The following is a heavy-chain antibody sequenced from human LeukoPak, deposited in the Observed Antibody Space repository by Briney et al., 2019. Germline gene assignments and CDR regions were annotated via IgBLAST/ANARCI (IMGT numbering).Heavy chain of an antibody. CDR2: VSYDGSNK. CDR1: GFTFSSYA. V-gene: IGHV3-30-3*01. D-gene: IGHD6-13*01. J-gene: IGHJ3*02. CDR3: ARDSGFGYSSTKDAFDI. Sequence: PGGSLRLSCAASGFTFSSYAMHWVRQAPGKGLEWVAVVSYDGSNKYYADSVKGRFTISRDNSKNTLYLQMNSLRAEDTAVYYCARDSGFGYSSTKDAFDIWGQGTMVTVSS.